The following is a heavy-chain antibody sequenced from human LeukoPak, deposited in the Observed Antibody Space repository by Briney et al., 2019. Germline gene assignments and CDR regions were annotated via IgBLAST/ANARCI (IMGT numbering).Heavy chain of an antibody. Sequence: SETLSLTCTVSGGSISSHNWSWIRQTPGKGLGWIGYISYSGTTNYNPSLKSPVTISVDTSKNQVSPKLRSVTPADTAVYYCARNDGRYFDYWGQGTLVTVSS. V-gene: IGHV4-59*08. J-gene: IGHJ4*02. CDR3: ARNDGRYFDY. CDR1: GGSISSHN. D-gene: IGHD1-1*01. CDR2: ISYSGTT.